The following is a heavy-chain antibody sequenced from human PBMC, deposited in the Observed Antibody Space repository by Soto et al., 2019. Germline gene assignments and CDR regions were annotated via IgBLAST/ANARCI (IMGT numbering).Heavy chain of an antibody. J-gene: IGHJ6*03. Sequence: ASVKVSCKASGYTFTSYDINWVRQATGQGLEWMGWMNPNSGNTGYAQKSQGRVTMTRNTSISTAYMELSSLRSEDTAVYYCARVVVSYYYMDVWGKGTTVTVSS. CDR2: MNPNSGNT. V-gene: IGHV1-8*01. CDR3: ARVVVSYYYMDV. CDR1: GYTFTSYD.